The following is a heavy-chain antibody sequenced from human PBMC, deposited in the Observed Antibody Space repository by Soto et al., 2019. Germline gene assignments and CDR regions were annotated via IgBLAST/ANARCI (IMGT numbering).Heavy chain of an antibody. D-gene: IGHD1-26*01. Sequence: QVQLVESGGGVVQPGGSLRLSCAASASIFKGHGMHWVRQAPGKGLEWVAIIRYDGSDEHYGDSVKGRFTISRDNSKNMLYLKMNSLRAEDTAVYYCARDGVGATTFFGFLDYWGQGTLVTVSS. CDR1: ASIFKGHG. CDR3: ARDGVGATTFFGFLDY. J-gene: IGHJ4*02. CDR2: IRYDGSDE. V-gene: IGHV3-33*08.